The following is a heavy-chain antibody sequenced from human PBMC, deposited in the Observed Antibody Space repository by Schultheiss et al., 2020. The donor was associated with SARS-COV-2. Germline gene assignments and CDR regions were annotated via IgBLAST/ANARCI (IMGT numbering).Heavy chain of an antibody. J-gene: IGHJ4*02. CDR2: ISYDGSNK. CDR1: GFTFSSYG. Sequence: GGSLRLSCAASGFTFSSYGMHWVRQAPGKGLEWVAVISYDGSNKYYADSVKGRFTISRDNSKNTLYLQMNSLRAEDTAVYYCAKQNSYGYFFDYWGQGTLVTVSS. D-gene: IGHD5-18*01. CDR3: AKQNSYGYFFDY. V-gene: IGHV3-30*18.